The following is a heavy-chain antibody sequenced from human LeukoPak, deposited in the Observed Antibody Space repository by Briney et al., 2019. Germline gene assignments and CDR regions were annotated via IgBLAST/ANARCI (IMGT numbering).Heavy chain of an antibody. D-gene: IGHD6-13*01. CDR2: IYYSGST. CDR3: ASYVAAAGFFGY. CDR1: GGSISSGDYY. Sequence: SETLSLTCIVSGGSISSGDYYWSWLRQPPGKGLEWIGYIYYSGSTYYNPSLKSRVTISVDTSKNQFSLKLSSVTAADTAVYYCASYVAAAGFFGYWGQGTLVTVSS. V-gene: IGHV4-30-4*08. J-gene: IGHJ4*02.